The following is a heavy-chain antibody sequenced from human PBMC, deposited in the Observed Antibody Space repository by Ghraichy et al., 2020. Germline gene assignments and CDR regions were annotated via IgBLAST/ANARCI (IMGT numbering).Heavy chain of an antibody. CDR1: GFTFSSYS. J-gene: IGHJ4*02. Sequence: GGSLRLSCAASGFTFSSYSMNWVRQAPGKGLEWVSSISSSSSYIYYADSVKGRFTISRDNAKNSLYLQMNSLRAEDTAVYYCAREGLGYCSSTSCHTPADYWGQGTLVTVSS. D-gene: IGHD2-2*02. V-gene: IGHV3-21*01. CDR2: ISSSSSYI. CDR3: AREGLGYCSSTSCHTPADY.